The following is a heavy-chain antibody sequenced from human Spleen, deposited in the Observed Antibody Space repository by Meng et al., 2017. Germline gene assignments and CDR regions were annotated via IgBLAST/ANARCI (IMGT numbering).Heavy chain of an antibody. J-gene: IGHJ4*02. CDR3: ARAGGGYFGSGYVDY. D-gene: IGHD3-10*01. CDR2: IYYSGST. V-gene: IGHV4-39*07. CDR1: GGSISSSTYY. Sequence: GSLRLSCTVSGGSISSSTYYWGWIRQPPGKGLEWIGSIYYSGSTYDNPSLKSRVTISVDTSKNQFSLKLSSVTAADTAVYYCARAGGGYFGSGYVDYWGQGTLVTVSS.